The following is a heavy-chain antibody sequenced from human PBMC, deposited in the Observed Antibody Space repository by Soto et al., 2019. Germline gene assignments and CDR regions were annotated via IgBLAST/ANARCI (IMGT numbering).Heavy chain of an antibody. CDR2: INTYNGNT. CDR3: AMVDVYVTPSPQDV. CDR1: GYTFTRYG. J-gene: IGHJ6*02. D-gene: IGHD3-16*01. Sequence: QVQLVQSGAEVKNPGASVKVSCKASGYTFTRYGIGWARQAPGQGLEWMGWINTYNGNTNYAQNVKGRVTLTTDTSTSTAYMELRILRSNDTAIYYCAMVDVYVTPSPQDVWGQGTTVIVSS. V-gene: IGHV1-18*01.